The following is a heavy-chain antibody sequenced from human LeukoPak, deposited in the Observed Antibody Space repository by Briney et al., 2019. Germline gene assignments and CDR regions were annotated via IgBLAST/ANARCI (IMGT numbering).Heavy chain of an antibody. D-gene: IGHD2-2*01. CDR1: GGTFSSYA. J-gene: IGHJ4*02. Sequence: GASVKVSCKASGGTFSSYAISWVRQAPGQGLEWMGWIIPIFGTANYAQKFQGRVTITADESTSTAYMELSSLRSEDTAVYYCASVSIVVVPAAMHYWGQGTLVTVSS. V-gene: IGHV1-69*13. CDR3: ASVSIVVVPAAMHY. CDR2: IIPIFGTA.